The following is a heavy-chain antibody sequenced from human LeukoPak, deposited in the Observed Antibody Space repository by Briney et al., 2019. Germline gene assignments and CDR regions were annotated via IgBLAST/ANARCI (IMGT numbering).Heavy chain of an antibody. J-gene: IGHJ4*02. CDR2: IYYSGST. V-gene: IGHV4-39*07. Sequence: SETLSLTCTVSGGSISSSSYYWGWIRQPPGKGLEWIGSIYYSGSTYYNPSLKSRVTISVDTSKNQFSLKLSSVTAADTAVYYCARESEVEMATVSFGYWGQGTLVTVSS. CDR3: ARESEVEMATVSFGY. CDR1: GGSISSSSYY. D-gene: IGHD5-24*01.